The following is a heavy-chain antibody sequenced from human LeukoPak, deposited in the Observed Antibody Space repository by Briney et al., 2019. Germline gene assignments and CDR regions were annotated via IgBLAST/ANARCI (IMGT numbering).Heavy chain of an antibody. CDR2: ISWNSGSR. J-gene: IGHJ6*02. CDR1: GFTFNDYG. Sequence: GGSLRLSCATSGFTFNDYGLHWVRQVPGKGPEWIAAISWNSGSRDYADSVKGRFTISRDNAKNLLYLQMNSLRAEDTAVYYCAARYRMDVWGQGTTVTVSS. V-gene: IGHV3-9*01. CDR3: AARYRMDV.